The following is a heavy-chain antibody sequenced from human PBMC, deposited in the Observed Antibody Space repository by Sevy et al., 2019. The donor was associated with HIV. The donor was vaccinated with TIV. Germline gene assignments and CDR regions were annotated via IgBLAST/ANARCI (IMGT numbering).Heavy chain of an antibody. CDR2: IWYDGSRK. J-gene: IGHJ6*02. Sequence: GGSLRLSCAASGFTFSRYGMHWVRQAPGKGLEWVAVIWYDGSRKYYADSVKGRLTISRDNSKNTLYLQMNSLRAEDTAVYYCARDPTDKGMDVWGQGTTVTVSS. CDR1: GFTFSRYG. V-gene: IGHV3-33*01. CDR3: ARDPTDKGMDV. D-gene: IGHD4-4*01.